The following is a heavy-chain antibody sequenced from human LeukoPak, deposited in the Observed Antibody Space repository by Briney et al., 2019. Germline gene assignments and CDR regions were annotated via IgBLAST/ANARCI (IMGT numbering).Heavy chain of an antibody. V-gene: IGHV3-53*01. Sequence: GGSLRLSCAASGFTVSSNYMSWVRQAPGKGLEWVSVIYSGGSTYYADSVKGRFTISRDNAKNSLYLQMNSLRAEDTAVYYCARDLDFDYGSGGEGAPDYWGQGTLVTVSS. CDR3: ARDLDFDYGSGGEGAPDY. D-gene: IGHD3-10*01. CDR2: IYSGGST. J-gene: IGHJ4*02. CDR1: GFTVSSNY.